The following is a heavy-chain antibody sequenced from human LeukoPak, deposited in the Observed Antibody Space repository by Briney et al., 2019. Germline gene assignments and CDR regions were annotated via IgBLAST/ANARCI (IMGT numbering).Heavy chain of an antibody. D-gene: IGHD1-1*01. Sequence: GGSLRLSCAASGFTFSSYAMHWVRQAPGKGLEYVSAISSNGGSTYYANSVKGRFTISRDNSKNTLYLQMNSLRAEDTAVYYCAKPHTTGNNYYYYMDVWGKGTTVTVSS. CDR2: ISSNGGST. CDR3: AKPHTTGNNYYYYMDV. CDR1: GFTFSSYA. J-gene: IGHJ6*03. V-gene: IGHV3-64*01.